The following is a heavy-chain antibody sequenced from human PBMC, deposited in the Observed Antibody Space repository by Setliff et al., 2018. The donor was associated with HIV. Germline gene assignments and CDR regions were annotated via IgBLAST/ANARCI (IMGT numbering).Heavy chain of an antibody. Sequence: SETLSLTCTVSGGSISNYYWSWIRQPPGKGLEWIGYVSSSGTTNYTPSLESRLTISVDTSKNQVSLRLSSLTAADTAVYFCARVVSRREDRGTWMKLWLAPYYMDVWGKGTTVTVSS. V-gene: IGHV4-59*01. CDR1: GGSISNYY. D-gene: IGHD3-10*01. CDR3: ARVVSRREDRGTWMKLWLAPYYMDV. J-gene: IGHJ6*03. CDR2: VSSSGTT.